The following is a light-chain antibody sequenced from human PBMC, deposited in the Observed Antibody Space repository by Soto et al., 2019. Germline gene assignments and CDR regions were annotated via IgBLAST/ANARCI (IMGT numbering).Light chain of an antibody. CDR1: QSVSSN. J-gene: IGKJ1*01. CDR2: GAS. CDR3: QQCNNWPRT. V-gene: IGKV3-15*01. Sequence: EIVMTQSPATLSVSPGERATLSCRASQSVSSNLAWYQQKPGQAPRLLIYGASTSATGIPARFSGSGSGTEFTLTISSLQSEDFAVDYCQQCNNWPRTFGQGTKVEIK.